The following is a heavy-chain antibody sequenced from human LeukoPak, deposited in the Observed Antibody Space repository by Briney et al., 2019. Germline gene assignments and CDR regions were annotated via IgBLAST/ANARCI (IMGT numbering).Heavy chain of an antibody. CDR3: ARRTSY. V-gene: IGHV4-39*07. Sequence: SETLSLTCTVSDGSISSSSYYWSWIRQPPGKGLEWIGEINHSGSTNYNPSLKSRVTISVDTSKNQFSLKLSSVTAADTAVYYCARRTSYWGQGTLVTVSS. CDR2: INHSGST. D-gene: IGHD2-2*01. CDR1: DGSISSSSYY. J-gene: IGHJ4*02.